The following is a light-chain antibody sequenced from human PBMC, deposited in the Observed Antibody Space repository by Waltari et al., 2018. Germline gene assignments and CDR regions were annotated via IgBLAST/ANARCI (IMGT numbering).Light chain of an antibody. Sequence: DVVMTQSPLSLPVTLGQPASISCRSSQSLVHSDGNTYLNWFQQRPGQSPRRLIYKVSNRDSGVPSRFSGSGSGTEFTLTISSLQPDDFATYYCQQYNSYSPYTFGQGTKLEIK. J-gene: IGKJ2*01. V-gene: IGKV2-30*02. CDR2: KVS. CDR1: QSLVHSDGNTY. CDR3: QQYNSYSPYT.